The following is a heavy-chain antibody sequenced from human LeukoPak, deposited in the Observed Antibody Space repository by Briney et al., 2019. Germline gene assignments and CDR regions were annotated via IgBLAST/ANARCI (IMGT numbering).Heavy chain of an antibody. CDR2: IYYSGST. Sequence: SETLSLTCTVSGGSISSSSYYWGWIRQPPGKGLEWIGYIYYSGSTYYNPSLKSRVTISVDTSKKEFSLKLSSVTAADTAVYYCARVYDFWSGYYDYWGQGTLVTVSS. D-gene: IGHD3-3*01. CDR3: ARVYDFWSGYYDY. J-gene: IGHJ4*02. V-gene: IGHV4-39*07. CDR1: GGSISSSSYY.